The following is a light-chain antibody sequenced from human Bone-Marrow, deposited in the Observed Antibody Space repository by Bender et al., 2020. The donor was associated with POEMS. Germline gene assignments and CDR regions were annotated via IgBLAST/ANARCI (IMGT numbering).Light chain of an antibody. J-gene: IGLJ3*02. V-gene: IGLV2-11*01. CDR1: SSDFGGYNF. CDR2: DVN. Sequence: QSALTQPRSVSGSPGQSVTISCTGTSSDFGGYNFVSWYQQHPGKAPKFIIYDVNKRPPGVPDRFSGSKSGNTASLTISGLQAEDEADYYCSSYTTTGTLVFGGGTKLTVL. CDR3: SSYTTTGTLV.